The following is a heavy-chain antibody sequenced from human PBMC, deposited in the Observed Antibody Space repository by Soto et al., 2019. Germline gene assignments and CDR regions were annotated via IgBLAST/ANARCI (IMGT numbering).Heavy chain of an antibody. CDR3: AREEMDCSGGSCYWGWFDP. CDR1: GGSFSGYY. D-gene: IGHD2-15*01. J-gene: IGHJ5*02. CDR2: IYHSGST. V-gene: IGHV4-34*01. Sequence: SETLSLTCAVYGGSFSGYYWSWIRQPPGKGLEWIGEIYHSGSTNYNPSLKSRVTISVDKSKNQFSLKLSSVTAADTAVYYCAREEMDCSGGSCYWGWFDPWGQGTLVTVS.